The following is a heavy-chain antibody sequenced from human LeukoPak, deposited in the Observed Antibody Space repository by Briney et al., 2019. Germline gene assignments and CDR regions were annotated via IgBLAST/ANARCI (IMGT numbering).Heavy chain of an antibody. J-gene: IGHJ6*02. D-gene: IGHD3-10*01. CDR1: GGSISGSSSY. CDR2: ILYSGTT. V-gene: IGHV4-39*07. CDR3: ARGRGVIITVGLFYYYYGMDV. Sequence: SETLSLTCTVSGGSISGSSSYWGWIRQPPGEGLEWIGNILYSGTTYYNPSLKSRVTISVDTSKNQFSLKLSSVTAADTAVYCCARGRGVIITVGLFYYYYGMDVWGQGTTVTVSS.